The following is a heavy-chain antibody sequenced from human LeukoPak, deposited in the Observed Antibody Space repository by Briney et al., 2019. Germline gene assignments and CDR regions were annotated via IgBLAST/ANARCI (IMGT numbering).Heavy chain of an antibody. CDR2: IAWNGGST. J-gene: IGHJ4*02. CDR1: GFTFDDYG. Sequence: GGSLRLSCAASGFTFDDYGMSWVRQAPGKGLEWVSGIAWNGGSTGYVDSVKGRFTISRDNSKNTLYLQMNSLRAEDTAVYYCARDLAGRGDPASLMLDYWGQGTLVTVSS. D-gene: IGHD2-8*01. V-gene: IGHV3-20*04. CDR3: ARDLAGRGDPASLMLDY.